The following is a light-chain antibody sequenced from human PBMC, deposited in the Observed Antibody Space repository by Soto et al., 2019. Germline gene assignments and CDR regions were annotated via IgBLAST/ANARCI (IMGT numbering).Light chain of an antibody. CDR1: QSISSW. J-gene: IGKJ1*01. CDR2: DAS. Sequence: DIQMTQSPSTLSASVGDRVTITCRASQSISSWLAWYQQKPGKAPNLLIYDASVVESGDPSRFSGSGSGTEFTLTIGSLQPDDFANHYCQQYNSYSRTLGQGT. CDR3: QQYNSYSRT. V-gene: IGKV1-5*01.